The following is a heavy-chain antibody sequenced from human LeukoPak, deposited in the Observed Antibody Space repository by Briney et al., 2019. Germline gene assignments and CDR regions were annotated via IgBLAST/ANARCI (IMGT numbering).Heavy chain of an antibody. CDR3: ARDAIAAAGAGA. CDR1: GYTFTDYS. D-gene: IGHD6-13*01. V-gene: IGHV1-2*02. CDR2: INPNSGDT. Sequence: ASVKVSCKASGYTFTDYSMHWVRQAPGQGLEWMGWINPNSGDTNYAQKFQGRVTMTRDTSISTAYLEVSRLTSDDTAVYFCARDAIAAAGAGAWGQGTLVTVSS. J-gene: IGHJ4*02.